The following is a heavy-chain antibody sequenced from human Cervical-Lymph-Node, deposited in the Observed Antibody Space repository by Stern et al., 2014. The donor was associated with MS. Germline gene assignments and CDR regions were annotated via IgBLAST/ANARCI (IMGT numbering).Heavy chain of an antibody. CDR1: GGSFINNV. J-gene: IGHJ4*02. CDR2: TIPIFGTA. D-gene: IGHD3-10*01. CDR3: ARAASTTSSYNF. V-gene: IGHV1-69*01. Sequence: VQLVESGAEVKKPGSSVKVSCQASGGSFINNVISWVRQAPGQGLEWMGGTIPIFGTALYAKKFRGRVTITADESTRTAYMELSSLRSDDTAVYFCARAASTTSSYNFWGPGTLVTVSS.